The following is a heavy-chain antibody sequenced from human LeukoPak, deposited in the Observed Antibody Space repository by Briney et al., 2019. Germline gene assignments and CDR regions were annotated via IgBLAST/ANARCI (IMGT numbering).Heavy chain of an antibody. D-gene: IGHD3-22*01. CDR2: IYPGDSDT. CDR1: GYSFTSYW. V-gene: IGHV5-51*01. J-gene: IGHJ4*02. Sequence: GESLKISCKVSGYSFTSYWIGWVRQMPGKGLEWMGMIYPGDSDTTYSPSFQGQVTISADKSISTAYLQWSSLKASDTAMYYCARIVGDSSGYTPGFDYWGQGTLVTISS. CDR3: ARIVGDSSGYTPGFDY.